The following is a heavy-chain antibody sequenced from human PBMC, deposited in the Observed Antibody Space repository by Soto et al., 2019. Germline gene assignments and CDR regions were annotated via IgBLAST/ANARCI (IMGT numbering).Heavy chain of an antibody. CDR3: ARDWDYYDSSGYYTPHFDY. D-gene: IGHD3-22*01. J-gene: IGHJ4*02. Sequence: GGSLRLSCAASGFTFSSYSMNWVRQAPGKGLEWVSYISSSSSTIYYADSVKGRFTISRDNAKNSLYLQMNSLRDADTAVYYCARDWDYYDSSGYYTPHFDYWGQGTLVTVSS. V-gene: IGHV3-48*02. CDR2: ISSSSSTI. CDR1: GFTFSSYS.